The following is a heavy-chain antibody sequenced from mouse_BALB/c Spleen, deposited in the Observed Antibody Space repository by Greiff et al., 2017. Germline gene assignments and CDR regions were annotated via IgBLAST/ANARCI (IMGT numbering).Heavy chain of an antibody. D-gene: IGHD2-4*01. Sequence: EVKLVESGGGLVKPGGSLKLSCAASGFTFSCYTMFWVRQTPEKRLEGVATISSGGGNTYYPDSVKGRFTISRDNAKNNLYLQMSSLRSEDTALYYCARSLMITAWFAYWGQGTLVTVSA. CDR2: ISSGGGNT. V-gene: IGHV5-9*03. CDR3: ARSLMITAWFAY. CDR1: GFTFSCYT. J-gene: IGHJ3*01.